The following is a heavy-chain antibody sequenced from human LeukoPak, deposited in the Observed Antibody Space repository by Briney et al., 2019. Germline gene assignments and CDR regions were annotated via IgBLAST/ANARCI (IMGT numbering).Heavy chain of an antibody. J-gene: IGHJ6*02. CDR2: ISYDGSNK. CDR3: ARYDARYGMDV. Sequence: GGSLRLSCAASGFTFSSYGMHWVRQAPGKGLEWVAVISYDGSNKYYADSVKGRFTISRDNSKNTLYLQMNSLRAEDTAVYYCARYDARYGMDVWGQGTTVTVSS. D-gene: IGHD1-1*01. CDR1: GFTFSSYG. V-gene: IGHV3-30*19.